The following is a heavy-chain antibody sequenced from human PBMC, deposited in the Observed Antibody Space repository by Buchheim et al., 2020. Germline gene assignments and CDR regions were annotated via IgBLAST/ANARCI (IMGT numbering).Heavy chain of an antibody. D-gene: IGHD1-7*01. J-gene: IGHJ6*02. V-gene: IGHV3-13*04. CDR3: SRGAGELELRTMDV. CDR2: IGVGGDT. CDR1: GFTFSNYE. Sequence: EVQLVESGGGLVEPGGSLRLSCAASGFTFSNYEMHWVRQVIGKGLAWVSTIGVGGDTYYPGSVKGRFTISRENAKNSLYLQMNSLRAGDTAVYYCSRGAGELELRTMDVWGQGTT.